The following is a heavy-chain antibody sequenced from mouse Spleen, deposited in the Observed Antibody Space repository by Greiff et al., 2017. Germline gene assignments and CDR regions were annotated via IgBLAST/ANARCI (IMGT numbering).Heavy chain of an antibody. Sequence: VQGVESGPGLVAPSQSLSITCTVSGFSLTSYGVHWVRQPPGKGLEWLVVIWSDGSTTYNSALKSRLSISKDNSKSQVFLKMNSLQTDDTAMYYCARHGYSNLDWYFDVWGTGTTVTVSS. CDR3: ARHGYSNLDWYFDV. CDR2: IWSDGST. CDR1: GFSLTSYG. D-gene: IGHD2-5*01. J-gene: IGHJ1*03. V-gene: IGHV2-6-1*01.